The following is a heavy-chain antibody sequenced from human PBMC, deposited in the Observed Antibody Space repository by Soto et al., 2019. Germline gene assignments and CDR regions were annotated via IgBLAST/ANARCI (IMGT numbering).Heavy chain of an antibody. CDR3: ARGRPGRSTAWYND. CDR2: INPTGST. D-gene: IGHD6-19*01. CDR1: GGSFSGYY. Sequence: QVQLQQWGAGLLKPSETLSLTCAVYGGSFSGYYWSWIRQPPGKGLEWIGEINPTGSTNYNPSLKSRVTISVDTSKNQFALKLSSVTAADTAVYYCARGRPGRSTAWYNDWGQGTLVTVSS. V-gene: IGHV4-34*01. J-gene: IGHJ4*02.